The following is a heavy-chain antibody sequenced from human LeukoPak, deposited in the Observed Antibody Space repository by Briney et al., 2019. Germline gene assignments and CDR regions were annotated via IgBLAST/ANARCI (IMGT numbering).Heavy chain of an antibody. D-gene: IGHD6-19*01. Sequence: GGSLRLSCAASGFAFSSYAMHWVRQAPGKGLKCVSAISSNGGSTYYADSVKGRFTISRDNSKNTLYLQMGSLRAEDMAAYYCARECRGAVAGPPDYWGQGALVTVSS. CDR2: ISSNGGST. J-gene: IGHJ4*02. CDR1: GFAFSSYA. CDR3: ARECRGAVAGPPDY. V-gene: IGHV3-64*02.